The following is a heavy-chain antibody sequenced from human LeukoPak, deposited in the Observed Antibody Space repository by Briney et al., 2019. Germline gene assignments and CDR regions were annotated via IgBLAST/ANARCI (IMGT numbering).Heavy chain of an antibody. CDR3: AGEADSSGYYYFDY. CDR2: IIPTLGIA. CDR1: GGTFSSYA. Sequence: SVKASCKASGGTFSSYAISWVRQAPGQGLEWMGRIIPTLGIANYAQKFQGRVTITADKSTSTAYMELSSLRSEDTAVYYCAGEADSSGYYYFDYWGQGTLVTVSS. D-gene: IGHD3-22*01. J-gene: IGHJ4*02. V-gene: IGHV1-69*04.